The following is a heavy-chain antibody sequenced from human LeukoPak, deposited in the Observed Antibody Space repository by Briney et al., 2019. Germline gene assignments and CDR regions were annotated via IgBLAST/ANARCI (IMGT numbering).Heavy chain of an antibody. CDR3: AKGSYYDSSGSFYFDY. Sequence: GGSLRLSCAASGFTFSSYAMSWVRQAPGKGLEWVSGISGSGDNTYYADSVKGRSTISRGNSKNTLYVQVNSLGTEDTAAYYCAKGSYYDSSGSFYFDYWGQGTLVTVSS. J-gene: IGHJ4*02. CDR1: GFTFSSYA. V-gene: IGHV3-23*01. CDR2: ISGSGDNT. D-gene: IGHD3-22*01.